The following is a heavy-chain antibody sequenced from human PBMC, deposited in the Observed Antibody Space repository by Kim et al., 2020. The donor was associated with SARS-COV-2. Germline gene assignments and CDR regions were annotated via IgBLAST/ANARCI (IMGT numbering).Heavy chain of an antibody. D-gene: IGHD5-18*01. CDR1: GFTFSSYA. V-gene: IGHV3-33*01. J-gene: IGHJ5*02. CDR2: IWYDGSNK. Sequence: GGSLRLSCAASGFTFSSYAMHWVRQAPGKGLEWVAVIWYDGSNKYYADSVKGRFTISRDNSKNTLYLQMNSLRAEDTAVYYCASLDTAMDTNLWGQGTLVTVSS. CDR3: ASLDTAMDTNL.